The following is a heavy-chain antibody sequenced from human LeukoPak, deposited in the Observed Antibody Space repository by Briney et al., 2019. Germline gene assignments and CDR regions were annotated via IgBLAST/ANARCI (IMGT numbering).Heavy chain of an antibody. CDR1: GGSISSSNW. V-gene: IGHV4-4*02. D-gene: IGHD3-3*01. Sequence: SGTLSLTCAVSGGSISSSNWWGWVRQPPGKGLGWIGEINHSGSTNYNPSLKSRVTISVDTSKNPFSLKLSSGTAADTAVYYCTRGGYASSGYYHSRRYFDYWGQGTLVTVSS. CDR3: TRGGYASSGYYHSRRYFDY. CDR2: INHSGST. J-gene: IGHJ4*02.